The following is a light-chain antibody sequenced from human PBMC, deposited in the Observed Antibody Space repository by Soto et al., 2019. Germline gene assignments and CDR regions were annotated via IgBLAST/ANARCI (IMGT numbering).Light chain of an antibody. CDR2: DVS. CDR3: CSYAGVSNV. CDR1: SSDVGNYNL. V-gene: IGLV2-23*02. J-gene: IGLJ1*01. Sequence: QSVLTQPASVSGSPGQSITISCTGTSSDVGNYNLVSWYQQHPGKAPKLMNYDVSKRPSGVSNRFSGSKSGNTASLTISGLKADEEADYSCCSYAGVSNVFGAGTKLTVL.